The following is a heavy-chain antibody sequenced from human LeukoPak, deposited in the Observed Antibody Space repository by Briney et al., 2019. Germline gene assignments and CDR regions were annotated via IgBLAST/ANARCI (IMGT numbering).Heavy chain of an antibody. J-gene: IGHJ3*02. CDR2: INPNSGGT. CDR1: GYTFTSYG. CDR3: ATPSSGYFYDAFDI. D-gene: IGHD3-22*01. Sequence: ASVKVSCKASGYTFTSYGISWVRQAPGQGLEWMGWINPNSGGTNYAQKFQGRVTMTRDTSISTAYMELSRLRSDDAAVYYCATPSSGYFYDAFDIWGQGTMVTVSS. V-gene: IGHV1-2*02.